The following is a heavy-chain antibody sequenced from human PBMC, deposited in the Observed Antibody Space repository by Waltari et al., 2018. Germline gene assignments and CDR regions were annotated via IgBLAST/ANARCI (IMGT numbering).Heavy chain of an antibody. CDR3: ARGARRSGCPDY. Sequence: QVQLQQWGAGLLKPSETLSLTCAVYGGSFSGYYWSWIRQHPGKGLAWIGEINHSGSTNYSPSLKSRVTISVDTSKNQFSLKLSSVTAADTAVYYCARGARRSGCPDYWGQGTLVTVSS. D-gene: IGHD6-19*01. CDR2: INHSGST. V-gene: IGHV4-34*01. J-gene: IGHJ4*02. CDR1: GGSFSGYY.